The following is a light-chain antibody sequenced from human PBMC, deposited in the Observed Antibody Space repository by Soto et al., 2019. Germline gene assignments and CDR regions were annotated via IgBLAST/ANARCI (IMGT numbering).Light chain of an antibody. J-gene: IGKJ1*01. CDR1: QSVSNNY. CDR3: QQYGSSGT. CDR2: GAS. Sequence: EIVLRQSPGTLYMSPGEIATLSCRASQSVSNNYLAWYQQKPGQAPRLLIYGASNRATGIPDRFSGSGSGTDFTLTISRLEPEDFAVYYCQQYGSSGTFGQGTKVDIK. V-gene: IGKV3-20*01.